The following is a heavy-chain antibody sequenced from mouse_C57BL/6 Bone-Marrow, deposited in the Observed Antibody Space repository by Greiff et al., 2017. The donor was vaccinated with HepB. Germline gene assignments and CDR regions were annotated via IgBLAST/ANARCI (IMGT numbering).Heavy chain of an antibody. CDR2: IYPGSGRT. J-gene: IGHJ2*01. Sequence: VQLQQPGAELVKPGASVKMSCKASGYTFTSYWITWVKQRPGQGLEWIGDIYPGSGRTNYNEKFKSKATLTVDTSSSTAYMPLSSLTSEDSAVYYCARYSLTSASVVLDYGCQGTTITVTS. CDR1: GYTFTSYW. V-gene: IGHV1-55*01. D-gene: IGHD1-1*01. CDR3: ARYSLTSASVVLDY.